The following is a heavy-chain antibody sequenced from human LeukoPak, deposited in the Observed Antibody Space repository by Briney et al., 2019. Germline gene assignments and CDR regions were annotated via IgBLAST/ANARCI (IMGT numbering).Heavy chain of an antibody. Sequence: NPSETLSLTCTVSGCSISSSSYYWGWIRQPPGKGLEWIGSIYYSGSTYYNPSLKSRVTISVDTSKNQFSLKLSSVTAADTAVYYCARALDAQQLVQPPFGYWGQGTLVTVSS. V-gene: IGHV4-39*07. J-gene: IGHJ4*02. CDR2: IYYSGST. CDR3: ARALDAQQLVQPPFGY. D-gene: IGHD6-13*01. CDR1: GCSISSSSYY.